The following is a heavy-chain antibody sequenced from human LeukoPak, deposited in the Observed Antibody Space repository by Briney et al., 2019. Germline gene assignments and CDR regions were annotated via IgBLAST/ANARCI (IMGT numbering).Heavy chain of an antibody. CDR1: GFTFSSYA. CDR3: AISPANGRAVFDI. Sequence: GGSLRLSCAASGFTFSSYAMSWVRQAPGKGLEWVGRSRNKANSYTPEYAASVKGRFTVSRDDSKDSVFLQLNSLKIEDTAVYYCAISPANGRAVFDIWGQGTMVTVSS. V-gene: IGHV3-72*01. D-gene: IGHD2-8*01. CDR2: SRNKANSYTP. J-gene: IGHJ3*02.